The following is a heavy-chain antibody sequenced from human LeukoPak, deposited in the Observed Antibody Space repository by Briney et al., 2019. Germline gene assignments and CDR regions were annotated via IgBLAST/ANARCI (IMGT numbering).Heavy chain of an antibody. CDR3: VREDTPATANY. CDR2: ISGGGDIT. Sequence: GGSLRLSCAASGFNFANHAMSWVRQTPGKGLEWVSAISGGGDITYYADSVTGRFTISRDNSKDTLFLQMHSLRPGDTAVYYCVREDTPATANYWGQGALVTISS. CDR1: GFNFANHA. J-gene: IGHJ4*02. V-gene: IGHV3-23*01. D-gene: IGHD2-21*02.